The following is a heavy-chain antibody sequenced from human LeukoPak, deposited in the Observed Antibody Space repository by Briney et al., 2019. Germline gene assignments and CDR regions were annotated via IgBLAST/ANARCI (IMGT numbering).Heavy chain of an antibody. V-gene: IGHV1-18*01. CDR1: GYTFNSYG. CDR2: IHTYNGHT. J-gene: IGHJ5*02. D-gene: IGHD3-3*01. Sequence: ASVKVSCKSSGYTFNSYGITWVRQAPGQGLEWMGWIHTYNGHTNYAQKLQGRVTMTEDTSTDTAYMELSSLRSEDTAVYYCATVRGFWSGSTNNWFDPWGQGTLVTVSS. CDR3: ATVRGFWSGSTNNWFDP.